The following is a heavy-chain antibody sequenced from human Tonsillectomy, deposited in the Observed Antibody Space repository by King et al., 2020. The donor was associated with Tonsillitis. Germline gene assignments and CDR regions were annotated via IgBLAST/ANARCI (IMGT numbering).Heavy chain of an antibody. CDR3: AKGYTVSGSYDY. CDR1: GFTLRSYA. J-gene: IGHJ4*02. D-gene: IGHD3-10*01. V-gene: IGHV3-23*03. CDR2: IYSGGSST. Sequence: EVQLVESGGGLVQPGGSLRLSCAASGFTLRSYAMSWVRQAPGKGLEWVSLIYSGGSSTYYADSVKGRFTISRDNSKNTLYLQMNSLRAEDTAVYYCAKGYTVSGSYDYWGQGTLVTVSS.